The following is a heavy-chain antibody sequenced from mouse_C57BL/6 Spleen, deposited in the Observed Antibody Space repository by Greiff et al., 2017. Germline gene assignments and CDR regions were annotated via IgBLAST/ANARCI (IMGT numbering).Heavy chain of an antibody. Sequence: EVQVVESGGDLVKPGGSLKLSCAASGFTFSSYGMSWVRQTPDKRLEWVATISSGGSYTYYPDSVKGRFTISRDNAKNTLYLQMSSLKSEDTAMYYCARHGITTVVATNFDYWGQGTTLTVSS. CDR2: ISSGGSYT. V-gene: IGHV5-6*01. CDR1: GFTFSSYG. D-gene: IGHD1-1*01. CDR3: ARHGITTVVATNFDY. J-gene: IGHJ2*01.